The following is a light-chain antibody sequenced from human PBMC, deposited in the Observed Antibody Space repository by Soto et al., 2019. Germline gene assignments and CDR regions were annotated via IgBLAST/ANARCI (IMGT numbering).Light chain of an antibody. CDR3: QQYYSYPLT. V-gene: IGKV1-8*01. CDR2: AAS. CDR1: QGISSY. J-gene: IGKJ1*01. Sequence: IRMTQSPSSFSASTGNRVTITCRASQGISSYLAWYQQKPGKAPKLLIYAASTLQSGVPSRFSSSGSGTDFTLTISCLQSEDFATYYCQQYYSYPLTFGQGTKVDIK.